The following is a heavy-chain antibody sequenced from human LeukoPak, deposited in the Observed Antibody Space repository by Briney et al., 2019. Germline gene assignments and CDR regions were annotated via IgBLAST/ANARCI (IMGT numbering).Heavy chain of an antibody. CDR1: GDSVSSNSAA. J-gene: IGHJ6*02. V-gene: IGHV6-1*01. CDR2: TYYRSKLYN. CDR3: ARDRITMVRGVIGYYYYGMDV. D-gene: IGHD3-10*01. Sequence: SQTLSLTCAISGDSVSSNSAAWNWIRQSPSRGLEWLGRTYYRSKLYNDYAVSVKSRITINPDTSKNQFSLQLNSVTPEDTAVYYCARDRITMVRGVIGYYYYGMDVWGQGTTVTVSS.